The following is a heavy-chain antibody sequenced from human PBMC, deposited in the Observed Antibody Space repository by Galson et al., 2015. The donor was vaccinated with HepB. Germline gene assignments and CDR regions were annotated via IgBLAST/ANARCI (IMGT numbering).Heavy chain of an antibody. CDR2: IKANSGGT. Sequence: SVKVSCKASGYPFTDYYMHWVRQAPGRGLEWMGWIKANSGGTIYAQKFQGRVTMTRDTSISTAYMELTNLTTDDTAVYYCARDSRPGWTDAFDIWGQGTMVTVSS. CDR1: GYPFTDYY. V-gene: IGHV1-2*02. CDR3: ARDSRPGWTDAFDI. D-gene: IGHD6-19*01. J-gene: IGHJ3*02.